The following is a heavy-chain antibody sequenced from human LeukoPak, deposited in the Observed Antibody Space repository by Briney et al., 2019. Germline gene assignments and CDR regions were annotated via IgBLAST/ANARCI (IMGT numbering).Heavy chain of an antibody. D-gene: IGHD6-13*01. Sequence: GGSLRLSCAASGFTFSSYWMSWVRQAPGKGLEWVANIKQHGSEKYYVDSVKGRFTISRDNARNSLYLQMNSLRAEDTAVYYCARSVLPRVSSSWYLPKSYYYYMDVWGKGTTVTISS. CDR1: GFTFSSYW. V-gene: IGHV3-7*01. J-gene: IGHJ6*03. CDR3: ARSVLPRVSSSWYLPKSYYYYMDV. CDR2: IKQHGSEK.